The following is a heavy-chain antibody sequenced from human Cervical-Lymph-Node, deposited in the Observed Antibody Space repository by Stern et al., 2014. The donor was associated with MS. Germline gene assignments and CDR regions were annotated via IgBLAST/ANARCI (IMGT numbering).Heavy chain of an antibody. J-gene: IGHJ4*02. Sequence: EVQLEESGGGVIQPGGSLRLSCTASGFTVSRDYMTWVRQAPGKGLEWVSLIPNVGSIFDTDSLRGRFTTSEDYSKHSVYLHMTSLRAEDTAMYCCARDTSSPERSDWWGQGTLVTVSS. CDR2: IPNVGSI. CDR1: GFTVSRDY. CDR3: ARDTSSPERSDW. V-gene: IGHV3-53*01. D-gene: IGHD1-1*01.